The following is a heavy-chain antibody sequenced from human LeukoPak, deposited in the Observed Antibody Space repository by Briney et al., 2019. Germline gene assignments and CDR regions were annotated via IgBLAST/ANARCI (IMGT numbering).Heavy chain of an antibody. Sequence: LSETLSLTCTVSVDPLSDYYGGWLRQPPGKGLGWIGYFHNSWTSSYNTSLKTRVTISADTSKNQCSLKLSSLTTADTAVYYCTRGAGWLIDYCGQGILVTVSS. D-gene: IGHD3-16*01. J-gene: IGHJ4*02. CDR3: TRGAGWLIDY. CDR1: VDPLSDYY. V-gene: IGHV4-59*01. CDR2: FHNSWTS.